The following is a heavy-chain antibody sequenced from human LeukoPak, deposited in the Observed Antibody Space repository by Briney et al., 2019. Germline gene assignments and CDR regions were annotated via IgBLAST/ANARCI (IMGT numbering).Heavy chain of an antibody. D-gene: IGHD3-16*01. Sequence: GRSLRLSCAASGFTFSSYGMHWVRPAPGKGLEWVAVILNDGSQEKYADSVKGRFTISRDNSKNTLFLQMNSLRAEDTAVYYCARDDALGDNALDIWGQGTMVTVSS. CDR1: GFTFSSYG. CDR3: ARDDALGDNALDI. V-gene: IGHV3-33*01. CDR2: ILNDGSQE. J-gene: IGHJ3*02.